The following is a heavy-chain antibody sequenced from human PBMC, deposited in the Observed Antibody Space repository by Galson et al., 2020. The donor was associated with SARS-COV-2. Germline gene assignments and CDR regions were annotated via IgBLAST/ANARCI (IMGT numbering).Heavy chain of an antibody. CDR2: INTNTGNP. Sequence: ASVKVSCKASGYTFISYAMNWVRQAPGQGLEWMGWINTNTGNPTYAQGFTGRFVFSLDTSVSTAYLQISSLKAEDTAVYYCARDSSGSYPSYYYYYMDVWGKGTTVTVSS. CDR1: GYTFISYA. CDR3: ARDSSGSYPSYYYYYMDV. D-gene: IGHD1-26*01. J-gene: IGHJ6*03. V-gene: IGHV7-4-1*02.